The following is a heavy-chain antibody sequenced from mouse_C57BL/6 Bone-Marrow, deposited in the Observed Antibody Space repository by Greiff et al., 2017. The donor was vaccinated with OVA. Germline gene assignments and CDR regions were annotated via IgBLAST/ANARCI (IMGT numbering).Heavy chain of an antibody. CDR2: IYPRSGNT. Sequence: VQLVESGAELARPGASVKLSCKASGYTFTSYGISWVKQRTGQGLEWIGEIYPRSGNTYYNEKFKGKATLTADKSSSTAYMELRSLTSEDSAVYFCARRGYYYGPWYFDVWGTGTTVTVSS. CDR3: ARRGYYYGPWYFDV. J-gene: IGHJ1*03. D-gene: IGHD1-1*01. CDR1: GYTFTSYG. V-gene: IGHV1-81*01.